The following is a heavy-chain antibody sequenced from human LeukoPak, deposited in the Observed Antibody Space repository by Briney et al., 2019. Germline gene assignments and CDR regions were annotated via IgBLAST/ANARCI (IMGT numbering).Heavy chain of an antibody. V-gene: IGHV4-34*01. CDR2: INHSGST. CDR1: GGSFSGYY. Sequence: SETLSLTCAVYGGSFSGYYWSWIRQPPGKGLEWIGEINHSGSTNYNPSLKSRVTISVDTSKNQFSLKLSSVTAADTAVYYCARDANWNYGYWGQGTLVTVSS. J-gene: IGHJ4*02. CDR3: ARDANWNYGY. D-gene: IGHD1-7*01.